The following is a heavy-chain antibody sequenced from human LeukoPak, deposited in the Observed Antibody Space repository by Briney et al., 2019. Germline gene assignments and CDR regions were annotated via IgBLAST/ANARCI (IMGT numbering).Heavy chain of an antibody. CDR2: IYYSGST. CDR1: GGSISSYY. Sequence: SETLSLTCTVSGGSISSYYWSWIRQPPGKGLEWIGYIYYSGSTNYNPSLKSRVPISVDTSKNQFSLKLSSVTAAATAVYYCANQRVKRGVFDYWGQGTLVTVSS. V-gene: IGHV4-59*01. J-gene: IGHJ4*02. D-gene: IGHD2-2*01. CDR3: ANQRVKRGVFDY.